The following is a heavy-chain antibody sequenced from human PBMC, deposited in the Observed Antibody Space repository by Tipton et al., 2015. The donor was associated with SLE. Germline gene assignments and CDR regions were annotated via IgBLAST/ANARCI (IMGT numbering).Heavy chain of an antibody. CDR3: ARDRRWEYYYGIDV. CDR1: GFTFSDYY. J-gene: IGHJ6*02. CDR2: ISGGGYNI. Sequence: GSLRLSCAASGFTFSDYYMTWVRQAPGKGLEWISSISGGGYNIFYADSVKGRFTVSRDNAGDTLFLQVNSLRAEDTGVYYCARDRRWEYYYGIDVWGQGTTVTVTS. D-gene: IGHD4-23*01. V-gene: IGHV3-11*04.